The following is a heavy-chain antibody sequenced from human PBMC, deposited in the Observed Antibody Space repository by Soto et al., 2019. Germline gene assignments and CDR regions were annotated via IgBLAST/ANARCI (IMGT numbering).Heavy chain of an antibody. J-gene: IGHJ4*02. CDR2: ISDGGST. CDR1: GGSIYTYY. Sequence: SETLSLTCNVSGGSIYTYYWNWIRQSPGKGLEWIGYISDGGSTNYNPSFESRVAISLDTSNNQFSLRLTSLTAADTAVYFCARDHHSYYDTSGYYPYFDFWGQGTLVTVSS. CDR3: ARDHHSYYDTSGYYPYFDF. V-gene: IGHV4-59*01. D-gene: IGHD3-22*01.